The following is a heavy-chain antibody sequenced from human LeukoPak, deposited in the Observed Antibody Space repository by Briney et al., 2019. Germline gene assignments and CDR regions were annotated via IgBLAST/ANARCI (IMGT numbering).Heavy chain of an antibody. J-gene: IGHJ4*02. D-gene: IGHD3-16*01. CDR2: ISSSSTTI. V-gene: IGHV3-48*01. Sequence: GGSLRLSCAASGFTFSNAWMSWVRQAPGKGLEWISYISSSSTTIFYADSVKGRFTISRDNAKNSLYLQMNSLRAEDTAMYYCARRFDYWGQGTLVTVSS. CDR1: GFTFSNAW. CDR3: ARRFDY.